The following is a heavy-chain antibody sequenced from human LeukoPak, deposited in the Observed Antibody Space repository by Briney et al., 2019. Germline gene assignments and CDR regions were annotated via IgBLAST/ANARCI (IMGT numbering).Heavy chain of an antibody. Sequence: SGGSLRLSCAASGFTFSDYYMSWLRQAPGKGLEWVSYISSSGSTIYYADSVKGRFTISRDNAKNSLYLQMNSLRAEDTAVYYCARVLYSSGWYADYWGQGTLVTVSS. CDR3: ARVLYSSGWYADY. V-gene: IGHV3-11*04. CDR2: ISSSGSTI. CDR1: GFTFSDYY. J-gene: IGHJ4*02. D-gene: IGHD6-19*01.